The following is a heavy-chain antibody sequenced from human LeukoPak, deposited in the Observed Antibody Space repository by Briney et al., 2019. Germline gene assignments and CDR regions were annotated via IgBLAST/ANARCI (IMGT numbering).Heavy chain of an antibody. CDR2: INHSGST. V-gene: IGHV4-34*01. J-gene: IGHJ4*02. CDR3: ARGVVTMSGVYFDY. D-gene: IGHD3-10*02. CDR1: GGSFSGYY. Sequence: SETLSLTCAVYGGSFSGYYWSWIRQPPGKGLEWIGEINHSGSTNYNPSLKSRVTISVDTSKNQFPLKLSSVTAADTAVYYCARGVVTMSGVYFDYWGQGTLVTVSS.